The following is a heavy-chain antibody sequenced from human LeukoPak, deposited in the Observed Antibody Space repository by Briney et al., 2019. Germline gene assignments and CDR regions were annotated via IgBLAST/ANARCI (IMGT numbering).Heavy chain of an antibody. CDR1: GFAFSDYY. J-gene: IGHJ6*02. D-gene: IGHD5-12*01. CDR2: ISSSGSTI. Sequence: GGSLRLSCAASGFAFSDYYMSWIRQAPGKGLEWVSYISSSGSTIYYADSVKGRFTISRDNAKNSLYLQMNSLRAEDTAVYYCAGPIRGYSGYDSVDYYGMDVWGQGTTVTVSS. CDR3: AGPIRGYSGYDSVDYYGMDV. V-gene: IGHV3-11*01.